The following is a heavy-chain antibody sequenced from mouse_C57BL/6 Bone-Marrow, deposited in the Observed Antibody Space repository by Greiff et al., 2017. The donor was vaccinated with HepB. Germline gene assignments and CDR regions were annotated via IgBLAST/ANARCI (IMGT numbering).Heavy chain of an antibody. CDR1: GFTFSSYG. CDR3: ARLTRITTVD. Sequence: EVQRVESGGDLVKPGGSLKLSCAASGFTFSSYGMSWVRQTPDKRLEWVATISSGGSYTYYPDSVKGRFTISRDNAKNTLYLQMSSLKSEDTAMYYCARLTRITTVDWGQGTLVTVSA. V-gene: IGHV5-6*01. J-gene: IGHJ3*01. CDR2: ISSGGSYT. D-gene: IGHD1-1*01.